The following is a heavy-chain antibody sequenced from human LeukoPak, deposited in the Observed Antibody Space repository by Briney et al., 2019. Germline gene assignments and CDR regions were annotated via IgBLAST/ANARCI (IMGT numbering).Heavy chain of an antibody. CDR1: GYTFTTYW. CDR2: LYPGDSDP. Sequence: GESLRISCKGSGYTFTTYWIGWVRQMPGKGLEWMGILYPGDSDPRYSPSFQGQVAISADKSISTAYLQWSSLKASDSAMYYCVRHGLGSSWFGFDYWGQGTLVTVSS. D-gene: IGHD6-13*01. V-gene: IGHV5-51*01. J-gene: IGHJ4*02. CDR3: VRHGLGSSWFGFDY.